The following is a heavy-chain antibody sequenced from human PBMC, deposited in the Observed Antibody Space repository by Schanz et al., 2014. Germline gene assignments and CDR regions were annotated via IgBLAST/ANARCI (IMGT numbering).Heavy chain of an antibody. CDR3: ARARYTGYDCSGY. CDR2: INPNSGET. CDR1: GYSFTEYF. J-gene: IGHJ4*02. V-gene: IGHV1-2*02. D-gene: IGHD5-12*01. Sequence: QVQLVQSAAEVKKPGASVKVSCKASGYSFTEYFLHWVRQAPGQGLEWMGWINPNSGETNYEQKFKGRVTLTSDTSISTAFMELSGLTSDDTATYFCARARYTGYDCSGYWGQGTLLIVSS.